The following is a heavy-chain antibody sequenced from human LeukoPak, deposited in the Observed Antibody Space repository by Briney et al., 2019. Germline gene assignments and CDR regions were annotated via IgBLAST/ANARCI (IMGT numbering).Heavy chain of an antibody. J-gene: IGHJ4*02. Sequence: GGSLRLSCAASGFTFSSYAMSWVRQAPGKGLEWVSTLACLDSSCTEYYADSVKGRFSISRDNSKSTLSLQMNSLRVDDTAIYYCARDSEGCFDYWGQGTLVTVSS. CDR1: GFTFSSYA. V-gene: IGHV3-23*01. CDR3: ARDSEGCFDY. CDR2: CLDSSCTE. D-gene: IGHD3-10*01.